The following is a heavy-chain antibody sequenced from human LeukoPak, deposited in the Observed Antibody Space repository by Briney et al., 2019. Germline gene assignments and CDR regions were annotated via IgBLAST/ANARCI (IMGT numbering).Heavy chain of an antibody. CDR2: IYHSGST. Sequence: SETLSLTCTVSGGSISSSSYYWGWIRQPPGKGLEWIGYIYHSGSTNYNPSLKSRVTISVDKSKNQFSLKLSSVTAADTAVYYCARVPGRGTVTIGWFDPWGQGTLVTVSS. J-gene: IGHJ5*02. V-gene: IGHV4-61*05. CDR1: GGSISSSSYY. D-gene: IGHD4-17*01. CDR3: ARVPGRGTVTIGWFDP.